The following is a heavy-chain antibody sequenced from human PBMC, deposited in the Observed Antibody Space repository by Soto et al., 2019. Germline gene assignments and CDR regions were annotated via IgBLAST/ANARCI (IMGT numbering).Heavy chain of an antibody. CDR2: ISAYNGNT. CDR1: GYTFTSYG. D-gene: IGHD1-7*01. V-gene: IGHV1-18*01. Sequence: ASVKVSCKASGYTFTSYGISWVRQAPGQGLEWMGWISAYNGNTNYAQKLQGRVTMTTDTSTSTAYMELRSLRSDDTAVYYCAIVKVELELFSCFDLWGQGTLVTVST. J-gene: IGHJ5*02. CDR3: AIVKVELELFSCFDL.